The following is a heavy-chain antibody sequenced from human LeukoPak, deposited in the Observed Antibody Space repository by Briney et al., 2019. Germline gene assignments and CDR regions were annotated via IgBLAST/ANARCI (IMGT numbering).Heavy chain of an antibody. Sequence: GESLKISCTGSGYSFTSYWIGWVRQMPGKGLEWMGIIYPGDSDTRYSPSFQGQVTISADKSISTAYLQWSSLKASDTAMYYCARQRQDSSGYYYYYYGMDVWGQGTTVTVSS. CDR1: GYSFTSYW. D-gene: IGHD3-22*01. J-gene: IGHJ6*02. V-gene: IGHV5-51*01. CDR2: IYPGDSDT. CDR3: ARQRQDSSGYYYYYYGMDV.